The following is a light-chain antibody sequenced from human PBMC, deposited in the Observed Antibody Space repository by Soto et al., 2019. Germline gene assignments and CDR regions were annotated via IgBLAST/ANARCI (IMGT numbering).Light chain of an antibody. CDR1: QDINNY. V-gene: IGKV1-33*01. CDR3: QQFDNLPLT. CDR2: DSS. J-gene: IGKJ5*01. Sequence: DIQMTQSPSSLSASVGDRVTIICQASQDINNYLNWYQQKPGKAPKLLIYDSSNFEIGVPSRFSGSGYGTRFSFTISSLQPEDIATYYCQQFDNLPLTFGQGTRLEIK.